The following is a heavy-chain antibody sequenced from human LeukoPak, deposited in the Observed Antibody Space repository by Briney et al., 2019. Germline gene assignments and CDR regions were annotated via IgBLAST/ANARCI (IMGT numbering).Heavy chain of an antibody. D-gene: IGHD3-22*01. CDR1: GFTFSSYA. CDR2: ISYDGSNK. V-gene: IGHV3-30-3*01. CDR3: ARVPAYDSSGHYYVAGVFDI. Sequence: GGSLRLSCAASGFTFSSYAMHWVRQAPGKGLEWVAVISYDGSNKYYADSVKGRFTISRDNSKNTLYLQMNSLRAEDTAVYYCARVPAYDSSGHYYVAGVFDIWGQGTMVTVSS. J-gene: IGHJ3*02.